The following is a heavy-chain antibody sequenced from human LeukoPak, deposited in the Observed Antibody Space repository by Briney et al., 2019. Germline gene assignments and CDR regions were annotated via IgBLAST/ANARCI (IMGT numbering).Heavy chain of an antibody. CDR1: GFTFSDYY. CDR2: ISSSGSTI. J-gene: IGHJ6*02. V-gene: IGHV3-11*01. Sequence: GGSLRLSCAASGFTFSDYYMSWIRQAPGKGLEWVSCISSSGSTIYYADSVKGRFTISRDNAKNSLYLQMNSLRAEDTAVYYCARSLYYYDSSGYYYYYYGMDVWGQGTTVTVSS. CDR3: ARSLYYYDSSGYYYYYYGMDV. D-gene: IGHD3-22*01.